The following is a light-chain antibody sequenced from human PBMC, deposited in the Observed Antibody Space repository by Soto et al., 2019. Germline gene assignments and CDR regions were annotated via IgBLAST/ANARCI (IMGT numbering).Light chain of an antibody. Sequence: QSALTQPRSVSDYPGQSVTISCTGTSTDVGGYDYVSWYQQHPGKAPKLMIYHVTKRPSGVPDRFSGSKSGNTASLTVSGLQAEDEADYYCCSSAGAYTSVFGTGTKVTVL. CDR3: CSSAGAYTSV. V-gene: IGLV2-11*01. CDR2: HVT. J-gene: IGLJ1*01. CDR1: STDVGGYDY.